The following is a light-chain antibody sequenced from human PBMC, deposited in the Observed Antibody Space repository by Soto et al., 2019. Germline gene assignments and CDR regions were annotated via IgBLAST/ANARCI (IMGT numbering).Light chain of an antibody. Sequence: DIQLTQSPSFLSASVGDRVTITCRASQGISSYLAWYQQKPGKAPKLLIYAASTLQSGVPSRFSGSESGTEFTLTISSLQPEDFATYYCQQLNSYPPYTFGQGTKLEIK. J-gene: IGKJ2*01. CDR1: QGISSY. CDR2: AAS. CDR3: QQLNSYPPYT. V-gene: IGKV1-9*01.